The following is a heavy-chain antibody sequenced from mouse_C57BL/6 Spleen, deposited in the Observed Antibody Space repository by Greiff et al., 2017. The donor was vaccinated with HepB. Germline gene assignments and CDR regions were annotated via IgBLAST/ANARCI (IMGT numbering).Heavy chain of an antibody. Sequence: VQLQQPGAELVKPGASVKMSCKASGYTFTSYWITWVKQRPGQGLEWIGDIYPGSGSTNYNEKFKSKATLTVDTSASTAYMQLSSLTSEDSAVYYGAREIYYDYGWFAYWGQGTLVTVSA. D-gene: IGHD2-4*01. CDR1: GYTFTSYW. V-gene: IGHV1-55*01. CDR2: IYPGSGST. CDR3: AREIYYDYGWFAY. J-gene: IGHJ3*01.